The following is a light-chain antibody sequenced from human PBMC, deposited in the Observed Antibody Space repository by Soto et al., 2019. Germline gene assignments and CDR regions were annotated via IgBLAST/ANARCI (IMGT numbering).Light chain of an antibody. CDR1: SSDVGGYNY. CDR3: SSYTSSSTYV. Sequence: QSVLTQPASVSGSPGQSITISCTGTSSDVGGYNYVSWYQQHPGKAPKLMIYDVSNRPSGVSDRFSGSKSGNTASLTISGLQAEDEADYHCSSYTSSSTYVFGTGTKVTV. V-gene: IGLV2-14*01. J-gene: IGLJ1*01. CDR2: DVS.